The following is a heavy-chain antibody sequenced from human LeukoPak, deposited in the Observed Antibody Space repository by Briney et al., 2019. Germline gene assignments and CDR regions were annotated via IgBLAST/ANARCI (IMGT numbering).Heavy chain of an antibody. J-gene: IGHJ4*02. CDR1: GYSFTSYW. CDR2: IYPGDSDT. V-gene: IGHV5-51*01. CDR3: ARQSADYYDSSGYYDY. D-gene: IGHD3-22*01. Sequence: GESLKISCKGSGYSFTSYWIGWVRQMPGKGLEWMGIIYPGDSDTRYSPSLQGQVTISADKSISTAYLQWSSLKASDTAMYYCARQSADYYDSSGYYDYWGQGTLVTVSS.